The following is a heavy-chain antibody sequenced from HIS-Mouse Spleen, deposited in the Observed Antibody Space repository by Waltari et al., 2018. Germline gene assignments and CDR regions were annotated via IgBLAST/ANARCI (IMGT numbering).Heavy chain of an antibody. Sequence: QVQLQQWGAGLLKPSETLSLTCAVYGGSFSGYYWSWIRPPPGKGLEGIGEINHSGSTNYNPSLKSRVTISVDTSKNQFSLKLSSVTAADTAVYYCARGKGSSSWYYFDYWGQGTLVTVSS. D-gene: IGHD6-13*01. CDR2: INHSGST. J-gene: IGHJ4*02. V-gene: IGHV4-34*01. CDR3: ARGKGSSSWYYFDY. CDR1: GGSFSGYY.